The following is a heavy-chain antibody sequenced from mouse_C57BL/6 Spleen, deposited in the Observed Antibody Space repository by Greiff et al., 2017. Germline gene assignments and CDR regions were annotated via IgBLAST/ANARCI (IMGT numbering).Heavy chain of an antibody. CDR3: ARSDYYGTMDY. V-gene: IGHV1-72*01. J-gene: IGHJ4*01. Sequence: VQLQQPGAELVKPGASVKLSCKASGYTFTSYWMHWVKQRPGRGLEWIGRIDPKSGGTKYNEKFKSKATLTVDKPSSTAYMQLSSLTSEDSAVYYCARSDYYGTMDYWGQGTSVTVSS. D-gene: IGHD1-1*01. CDR1: GYTFTSYW. CDR2: IDPKSGGT.